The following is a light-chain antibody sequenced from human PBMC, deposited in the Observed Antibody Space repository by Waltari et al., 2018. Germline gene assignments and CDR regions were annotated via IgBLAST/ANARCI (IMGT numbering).Light chain of an antibody. CDR2: RAS. J-gene: IGKJ1*01. Sequence: EVVMTQSPATLSVPPGERASLSCRASQIAKTSLAWYQQTPGQAPRLLIYRASTRAAGVPDRFSGSGSGTEFTLTISSLQSEDSAIYYCQQYNIWPWTFGPGTNVDIK. V-gene: IGKV3D-15*01. CDR1: QIAKTS. CDR3: QQYNIWPWT.